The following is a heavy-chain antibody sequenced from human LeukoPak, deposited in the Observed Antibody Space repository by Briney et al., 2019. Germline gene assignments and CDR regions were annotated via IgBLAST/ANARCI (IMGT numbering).Heavy chain of an antibody. V-gene: IGHV1-69*13. CDR1: GGTFTSYA. D-gene: IGHD1-26*01. J-gene: IGHJ5*02. CDR2: IIPISGTT. Sequence: SVKVSFKTSGGTFTSYAITWVRQAPGQGLEWMGKIIPISGTTNYAQKFQGRVTFTADESTSTAYMELSGLRSEDTALYYCARKLRLGGNWLDPWGQGTLVTVSS. CDR3: ARKLRLGGNWLDP.